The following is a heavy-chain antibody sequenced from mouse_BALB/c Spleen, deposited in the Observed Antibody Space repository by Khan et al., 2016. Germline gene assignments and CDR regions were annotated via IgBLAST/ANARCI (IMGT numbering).Heavy chain of an antibody. CDR1: GLNIKDTY. J-gene: IGHJ2*01. Sequence: VQLQQPGPELVKPAPTVKLSCTAAGLNIKDTYMHWLQQSPEQGLEWLGRIEPPNGNTKYDPKLQSTATITADTSSHTSYLQLSSLTSEDTAVDYCGRMARKWGQGTPLTVSA. CDR2: IEPPNGNT. V-gene: IGHV14-3*02. CDR3: GRMARK.